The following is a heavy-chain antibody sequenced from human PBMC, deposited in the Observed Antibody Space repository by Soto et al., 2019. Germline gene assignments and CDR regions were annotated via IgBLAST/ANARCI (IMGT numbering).Heavy chain of an antibody. Sequence: GGSLRLSCAASGFTFDDYAMHWVRQAPGKGLEWVSGISWNSGSIGYADSVKGRFTISRDNAKNSLYLQMNSLRAEDTALYYCAKGAVVVVAATFLDYWGQGTLVTVSS. J-gene: IGHJ4*02. CDR3: AKGAVVVVAATFLDY. D-gene: IGHD2-15*01. CDR1: GFTFDDYA. V-gene: IGHV3-9*01. CDR2: ISWNSGSI.